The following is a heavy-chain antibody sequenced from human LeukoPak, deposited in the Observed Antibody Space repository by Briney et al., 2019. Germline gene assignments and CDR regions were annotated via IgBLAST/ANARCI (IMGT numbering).Heavy chain of an antibody. D-gene: IGHD6-13*01. CDR2: TYYGSKWYN. CDR1: GDSVSSNSAA. Sequence: SQTLSLTCAISGDSVSSNSAAWSWIRQSPSRGLEWLGMTYYGSKWYNDYAVSVKSRITINPDTSKNQFSLQLNSVTPEDTALYYCARVVAEGAAAGPYYYYALDVWGQGTTVTVSS. CDR3: ARVVAEGAAAGPYYYYALDV. J-gene: IGHJ6*02. V-gene: IGHV6-1*01.